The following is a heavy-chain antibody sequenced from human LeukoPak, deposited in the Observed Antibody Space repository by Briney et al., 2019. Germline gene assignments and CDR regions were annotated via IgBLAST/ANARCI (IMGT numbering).Heavy chain of an antibody. CDR1: GDSIGSTTTYY. Sequence: SETLSLTCTVSGDSIGSTTTYYWGWLRQPPGKGLEWIGNVNYRGTPHYNPSLTSRVTMSLDTSKNHFSLKLSSVTAADTAIYYCARALSGYGSGKGYFDSWGQGTLVTVPS. J-gene: IGHJ4*02. V-gene: IGHV4-39*07. D-gene: IGHD3-10*01. CDR2: VNYRGTP. CDR3: ARALSGYGSGKGYFDS.